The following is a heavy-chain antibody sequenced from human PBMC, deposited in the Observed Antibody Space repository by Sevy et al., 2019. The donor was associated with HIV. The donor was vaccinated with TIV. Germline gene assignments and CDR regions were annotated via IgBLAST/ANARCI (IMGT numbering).Heavy chain of an antibody. D-gene: IGHD3-10*01. CDR2: ISVYSGNT. CDR3: TRARSGRYSRYYYMDV. V-gene: IGHV1-18*04. Sequence: ASVKVSCKASGYTFISYGITWVRQAPGQGLEWMGWISVYSGNTNYEQKLQGRVTMTTDTSTSTAYMELRSLRSDDTAVYYCTRARSGRYSRYYYMDVRGKGTTVTVSS. J-gene: IGHJ6*03. CDR1: GYTFISYG.